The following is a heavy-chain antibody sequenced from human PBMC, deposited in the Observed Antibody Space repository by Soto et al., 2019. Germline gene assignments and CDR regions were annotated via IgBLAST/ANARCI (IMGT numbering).Heavy chain of an antibody. V-gene: IGHV3-11*01. CDR2: ISSSGSTI. D-gene: IGHD3-3*01. Sequence: GGSLRLSCAASGFTFSDYYMSWIRQAPGKGLEWVSYISSSGSTIYYADTVKGRLTITRDNAKNSQYMQMNSLRAEDTAMYYCAREYKFKDYDFWRGYGTHPYYYYYMDVWGKGTTVTVSS. CDR3: AREYKFKDYDFWRGYGTHPYYYYYMDV. J-gene: IGHJ6*03. CDR1: GFTFSDYY.